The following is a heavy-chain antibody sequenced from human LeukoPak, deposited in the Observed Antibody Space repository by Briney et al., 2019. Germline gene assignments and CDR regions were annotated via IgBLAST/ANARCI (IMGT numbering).Heavy chain of an antibody. CDR3: ARGGPLAVSGRYFDY. V-gene: IGHV1-46*01. J-gene: IGHJ4*02. CDR2: INPSDGST. CDR1: GYTFTSYG. Sequence: ASVKVSCKASGYTFTSYGISWVRQAPGQGLEWMGIINPSDGSTTYAQNFQGRVTMTRDTSTSTVYMELSSLRSEDTAVFYCARGGPLAVSGRYFDYWGQGTLVTVSS. D-gene: IGHD6-19*01.